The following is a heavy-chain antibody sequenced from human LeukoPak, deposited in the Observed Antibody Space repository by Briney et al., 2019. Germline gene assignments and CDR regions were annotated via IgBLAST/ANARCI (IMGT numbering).Heavy chain of an antibody. CDR3: ARMSGRAAAADY. CDR1: GGSISSGGYY. J-gene: IGHJ4*02. Sequence: SETLSLTCTVSGGSISSGGYYWSWIRQHPGKGLEWIGYIYYSGSTYYNPSLKSRVTISVDTSKNQFSLKLSSVTAADTAVYYCARMSGRAAAADYWGQGTLVTVSS. CDR2: IYYSGST. D-gene: IGHD6-13*01. V-gene: IGHV4-31*03.